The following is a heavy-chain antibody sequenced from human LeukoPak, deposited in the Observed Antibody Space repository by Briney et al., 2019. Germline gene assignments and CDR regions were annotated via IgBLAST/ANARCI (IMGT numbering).Heavy chain of an antibody. V-gene: IGHV4-31*03. CDR2: IYYSGST. CDR1: GGSISSGGYY. Sequence: SQTLSLTCTVPGGSISSGGYYWSWIRQHPGKGLEWIGHIYYSGSTYYNPSLKSRVTISVDTSKNQFSLKLSSVTAADTAVYYCARRTVYYDFWSGYYEDYWGQGTLVTVSS. CDR3: ARRTVYYDFWSGYYEDY. J-gene: IGHJ4*02. D-gene: IGHD3-3*01.